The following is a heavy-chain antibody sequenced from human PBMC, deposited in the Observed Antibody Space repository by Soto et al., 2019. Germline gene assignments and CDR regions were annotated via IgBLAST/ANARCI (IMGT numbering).Heavy chain of an antibody. CDR3: TTYGDYGRDYYMDV. CDR2: IKSKTDGGTT. J-gene: IGHJ6*03. CDR1: GFTFSNAW. Sequence: PGGSLRLSCAASGFTFSNAWMSWFRQAPGKGLEWVGRIKSKTDGGTTDYAAPVKGRFTISRDDSKNTLYLQMNSLKTEDTAVYHCTTYGDYGRDYYMDVWGKGTTVTVSS. D-gene: IGHD4-17*01. V-gene: IGHV3-15*01.